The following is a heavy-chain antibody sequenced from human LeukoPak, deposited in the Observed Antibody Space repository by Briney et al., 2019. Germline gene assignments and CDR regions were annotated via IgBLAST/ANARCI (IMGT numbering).Heavy chain of an antibody. Sequence: GGSLRLSCAASGFTFSSYAMHWVPQAPGKGLEWVALIPYDGSNKYYADSVKGRFTVSRDNSKNTLYLQMNSLRAEDTAVYYCVRGAYSSSWLNFDYWGQGTLVTVSS. J-gene: IGHJ4*02. CDR2: IPYDGSNK. CDR3: VRGAYSSSWLNFDY. CDR1: GFTFSSYA. D-gene: IGHD6-13*01. V-gene: IGHV3-30*04.